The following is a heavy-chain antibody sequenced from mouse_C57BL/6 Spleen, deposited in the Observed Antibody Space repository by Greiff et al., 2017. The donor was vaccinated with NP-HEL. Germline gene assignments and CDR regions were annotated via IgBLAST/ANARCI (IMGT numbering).Heavy chain of an antibody. CDR2: IHPSDSDT. CDR3: AMYSGSPYYAMAY. J-gene: IGHJ4*01. V-gene: IGHV1-74*01. Sequence: QVQLQQPGAELVKPGASVKVSCKASGYTFTSYWMHWVKQRPGQGLEWIGRIHPSDSDTNYNQKFKGKATLTVDKSSSTAYMQLSRLTSEDSSVYCCAMYSGSPYYAMAYWGQGTSVTVSS. CDR1: GYTFTSYW. D-gene: IGHD1-1*01.